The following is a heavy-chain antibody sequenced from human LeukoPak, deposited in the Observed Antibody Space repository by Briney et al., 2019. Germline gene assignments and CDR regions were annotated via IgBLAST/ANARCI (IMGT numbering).Heavy chain of an antibody. J-gene: IGHJ4*02. CDR3: ATRPLMPPRFDY. CDR1: GFTFSTYP. V-gene: IGHV3-23*01. CDR2: ISGGGGST. D-gene: IGHD2-2*01. Sequence: PGGSLRLSCAASGFTFSTYPMSWVRQAPVKGLQWDSAISGGGGSTYYADSVKGRFTISRDNSKSTLYLHMSSLRAEDTAIYYCATRPLMPPRFDYWGQGILVTVSS.